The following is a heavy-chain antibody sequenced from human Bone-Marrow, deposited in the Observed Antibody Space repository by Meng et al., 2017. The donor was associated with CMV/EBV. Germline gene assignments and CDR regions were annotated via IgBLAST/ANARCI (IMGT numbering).Heavy chain of an antibody. Sequence: GESLKISCAASGFTFSSYDMHWVRQATGKGLEWVSAISTAGDTYYPGSVKGRFTISRENAKNSLYLQMNSLRAGDTAVYYCARTTGTGAFDIWGQGTMVTVSS. CDR1: GFTFSSYD. J-gene: IGHJ3*02. CDR3: ARTTGTGAFDI. CDR2: ISTAGDT. V-gene: IGHV3-13*01. D-gene: IGHD1-1*01.